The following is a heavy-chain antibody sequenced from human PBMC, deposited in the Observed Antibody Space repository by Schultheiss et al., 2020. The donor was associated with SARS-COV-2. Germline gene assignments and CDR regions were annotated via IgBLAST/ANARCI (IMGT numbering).Heavy chain of an antibody. CDR3: ARGGPDYGGISGGPVNAFDI. V-gene: IGHV3-48*02. D-gene: IGHD4-23*01. CDR1: GFTFSSYS. Sequence: GGSLRLSCAASGFTFSSYSMNWVRQAPGKGLEWVSYISSSSSTIYYADSVKGRFTISRDNAKNSLYLQMNSLRDEDTAVYYCARGGPDYGGISGGPVNAFDIWGQGTMVTVSS. J-gene: IGHJ3*02. CDR2: ISSSSSTI.